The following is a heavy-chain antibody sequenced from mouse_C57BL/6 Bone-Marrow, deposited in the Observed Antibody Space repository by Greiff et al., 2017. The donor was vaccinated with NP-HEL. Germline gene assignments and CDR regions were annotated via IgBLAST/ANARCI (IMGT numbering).Heavy chain of an antibody. Sequence: EVKLQQSGAELVRPGASVKLSCTASGFNIKDDYMHWVKQRPEQGLEWIGWIDPENGDTEYASKFQGKATITADTSSNTAYLQLSSLTSEDTAVYYCTDYYGSSYGAMDYWGQGTSVTVSS. D-gene: IGHD1-1*01. CDR2: IDPENGDT. V-gene: IGHV14-4*01. CDR1: GFNIKDDY. J-gene: IGHJ4*01. CDR3: TDYYGSSYGAMDY.